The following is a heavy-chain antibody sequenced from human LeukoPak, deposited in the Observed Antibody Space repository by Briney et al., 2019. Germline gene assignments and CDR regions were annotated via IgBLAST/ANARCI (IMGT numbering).Heavy chain of an antibody. CDR1: GGSFSGYY. CDR3: ARGRDSSGSSYDAFDI. J-gene: IGHJ3*02. CDR2: INHSGST. D-gene: IGHD3-22*01. Sequence: SETLSLTCAVYGGSFSGYYWSWIRQPPGKGLEWIGEINHSGSTNYNPSLKSRVTISVDTSKNQFSLKLSSVTAADTAVYYCARGRDSSGSSYDAFDIWGRGTMVTVSS. V-gene: IGHV4-34*01.